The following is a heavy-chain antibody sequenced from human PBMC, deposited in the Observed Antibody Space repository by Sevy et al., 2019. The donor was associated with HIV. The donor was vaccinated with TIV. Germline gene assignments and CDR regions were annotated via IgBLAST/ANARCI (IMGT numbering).Heavy chain of an antibody. CDR2: MKEDRTEK. J-gene: IGHJ4*02. CDR1: GFTFSSYW. Sequence: GGSLRLSCAASGFTFSSYWMSWVRQAPGKGLEWVASMKEDRTEKSYVGSVKGRFTISRDNAKNQLYLQMNSLRVGDPDVYYCVREGLGGFSYSFDCWGQGTLVTVSS. CDR3: VREGLGGFSYSFDC. D-gene: IGHD5-18*01. V-gene: IGHV3-7*01.